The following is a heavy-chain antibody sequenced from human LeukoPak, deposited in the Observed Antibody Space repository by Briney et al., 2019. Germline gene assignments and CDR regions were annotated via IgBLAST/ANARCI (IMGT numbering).Heavy chain of an antibody. J-gene: IGHJ5*02. D-gene: IGHD6-13*01. V-gene: IGHV4-34*01. CDR3: ARGLGYPGNWSDP. CDR1: GGSFSGYY. CDR2: INHSGST. Sequence: SETLSLTCAVYGGSFSGYYWSWIRQPPGKGLEWIGEINHSGSTNYNPSLKSRVTISVDTSKNQFSLKLSSVTAADTAVHYCARGLGYPGNWSDPWGQGTLVTVSS.